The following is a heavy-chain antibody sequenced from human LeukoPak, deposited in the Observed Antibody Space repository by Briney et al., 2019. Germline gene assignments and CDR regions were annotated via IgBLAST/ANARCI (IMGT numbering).Heavy chain of an antibody. CDR1: GFTFSSYR. Sequence: GGSLRLSCAASGFTFSSYRMHWVRHAPGKGLVWVSRINSDETRTNFADSVKGRFTISRDNAKNTLYLQMNSLRAEDTAVYYCARSTDSWTNYYGMDVWGQGTTVTVSS. CDR3: ARSTDSWTNYYGMDV. V-gene: IGHV3-74*01. CDR2: INSDETRT. J-gene: IGHJ6*02. D-gene: IGHD3/OR15-3a*01.